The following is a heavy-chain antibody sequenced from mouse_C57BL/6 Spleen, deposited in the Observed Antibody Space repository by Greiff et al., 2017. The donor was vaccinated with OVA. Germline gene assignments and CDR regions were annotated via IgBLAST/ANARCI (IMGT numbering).Heavy chain of an antibody. CDR2: ILPGSGSP. Sequence: QVQLQQSGAELMKPGASVKLSCKATGYTFTGYWLEWVKQRPGHGLEWIGEILPGSGSPNYNEKFKGKATFTADTSSNTAYMQLSSLTTEDSAIYYCARRSDYYGSLYYAMDYWGQGTSVTVSS. D-gene: IGHD1-1*01. J-gene: IGHJ4*01. CDR3: ARRSDYYGSLYYAMDY. V-gene: IGHV1-9*01. CDR1: GYTFTGYW.